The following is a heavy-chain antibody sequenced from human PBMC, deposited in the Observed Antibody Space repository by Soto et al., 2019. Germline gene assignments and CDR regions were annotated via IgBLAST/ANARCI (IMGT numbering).Heavy chain of an antibody. V-gene: IGHV4-59*01. CDR1: GCSIGGYY. D-gene: IGHD3-9*01. CDR3: ARVTERLQYIDWLYHFDQ. Sequence: QVQLQESGPGLVQPSETLSLTCTVSGCSIGGYYWGWIRQPPGKGLEWIGYIYYSGSSKYNPSLKSRVAMSADKSKNQLSMKLGSVTAVDTAVSYCARVTERLQYIDWLYHFDQWGQGTLVTVSS. J-gene: IGHJ4*02. CDR2: IYYSGSS.